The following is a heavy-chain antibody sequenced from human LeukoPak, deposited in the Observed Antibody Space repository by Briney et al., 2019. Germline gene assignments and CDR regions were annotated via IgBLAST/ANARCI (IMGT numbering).Heavy chain of an antibody. V-gene: IGHV4-38-2*01. J-gene: IGHJ5*02. CDR2: VYHSGST. CDR3: ARHGNYYDTSQSDP. CDR1: GYSLSSGHY. D-gene: IGHD3-22*01. Sequence: PSETLSLTCDVSGYSLSSGHYWGWIRQPPGKGLEWIGSVYHSGSTYYNPSLKSRVTISVDTSKNPFSLKLSSVTAADTAVYYCARHGNYYDTSQSDPWGQGTLVTVSS.